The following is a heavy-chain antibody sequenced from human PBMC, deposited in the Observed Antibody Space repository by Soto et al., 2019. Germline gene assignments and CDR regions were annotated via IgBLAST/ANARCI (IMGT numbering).Heavy chain of an antibody. CDR3: ARDYGSGSYYFYYYYYGMDV. D-gene: IGHD3-10*01. CDR1: GYTFTSHG. CDR2: ISAYNGNT. J-gene: IGHJ6*02. V-gene: IGHV1-18*01. Sequence: GASVKVSCKASGYTFTSHGISWVRQAPGQGLEWMGWISAYNGNTNYAQKLQGRVTMTTDTFTSTAYMELRSLRSDDTAVYYCARDYGSGSYYFYYYYYGMDVWGQGTTVTGS.